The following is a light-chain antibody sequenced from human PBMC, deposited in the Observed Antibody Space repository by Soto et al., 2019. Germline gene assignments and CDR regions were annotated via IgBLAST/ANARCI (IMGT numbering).Light chain of an antibody. CDR1: QGLSSD. CDR2: AAS. Sequence: IQLTQSPSSLSASVGDRVTITCRASQGLSSDLAWYQQKPGKAPKLLIYAASTLQSGVPSRFSGRGSGKDFTLTISSLQPEDFATYYCQQLNSYPLTFGGGTKVDIK. J-gene: IGKJ4*01. CDR3: QQLNSYPLT. V-gene: IGKV1-9*01.